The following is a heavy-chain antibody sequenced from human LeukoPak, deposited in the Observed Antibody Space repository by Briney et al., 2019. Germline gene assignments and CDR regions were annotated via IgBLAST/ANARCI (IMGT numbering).Heavy chain of an antibody. CDR2: ISGSGVST. CDR3: AKEMLSSGWADY. J-gene: IGHJ4*02. Sequence: GGSLRLSCAASGFTFSSYWMSWVRQAPGKGLEWVSSISGSGVSTYYADAVKGRFTISRDNSKNTLYLQMNSLRAEDTAVYYCAKEMLSSGWADYWGQGTLVTVSS. V-gene: IGHV3-23*01. D-gene: IGHD6-19*01. CDR1: GFTFSSYW.